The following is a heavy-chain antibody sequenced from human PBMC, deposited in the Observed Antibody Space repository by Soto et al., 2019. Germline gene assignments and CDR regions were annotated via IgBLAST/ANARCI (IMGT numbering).Heavy chain of an antibody. J-gene: IGHJ4*02. CDR3: ARPTAVPNSLRSRYFFDY. CDR2: VYYSGTT. D-gene: IGHD4-17*01. CDR1: GGSVSDKTYY. Sequence: SETLSLTCSVSGGSVSDKTYYGSWIRQPPGKRLEWIGYVYYSGTTNYNPSLKSRVTTSVDLSKNQFSLRLSSVTTADTALYYCARPTAVPNSLRSRYFFDYWGQGTLVTVSS. V-gene: IGHV4-61*01.